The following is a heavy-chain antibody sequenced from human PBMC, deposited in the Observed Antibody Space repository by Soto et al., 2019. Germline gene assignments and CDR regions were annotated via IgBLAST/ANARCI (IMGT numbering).Heavy chain of an antibody. J-gene: IGHJ4*02. D-gene: IGHD3-9*01. Sequence: PGGSLRLSCAASGFTFSNYAMSWVRQAPGKGLEWVSAISGSGGSTYYADSVKGRFTISRDNSKNTLYLQMNSLRAEDTAVYYCAKEGGLRYFDWSALDYWGQGTLVTVSS. CDR3: AKEGGLRYFDWSALDY. CDR1: GFTFSNYA. CDR2: ISGSGGST. V-gene: IGHV3-23*01.